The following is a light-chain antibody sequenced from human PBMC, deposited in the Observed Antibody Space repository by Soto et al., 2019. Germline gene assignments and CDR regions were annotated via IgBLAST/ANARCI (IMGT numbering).Light chain of an antibody. V-gene: IGKV3-20*01. CDR3: QQYDNWPWT. CDR1: QTVRNNY. Sequence: EFVLTQSPGTLSLSPGERATLSCRASQTVRNNYLAWYQQKPGQAPRLLIYDTSDRATGIPARFSGSGSGTDFTLTISSLEPEDFGVYFCQQYDNWPWTFGQGTKWIS. J-gene: IGKJ1*01. CDR2: DTS.